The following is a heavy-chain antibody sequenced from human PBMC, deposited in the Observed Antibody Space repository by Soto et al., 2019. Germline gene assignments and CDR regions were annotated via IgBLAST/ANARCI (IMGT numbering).Heavy chain of an antibody. Sequence: GGSLRLSCAASGFTFSSYSMNWVRQAPGKGLEWVSAISGSGGSTYYADSVKGRFTISRDNSKNTLYLQMNSLRAEDTAVYYWAKTVGYRGPKLDYWGQGTLVPVSS. CDR1: GFTFSSYS. V-gene: IGHV3-23*01. CDR3: AKTVGYRGPKLDY. J-gene: IGHJ4*02. CDR2: ISGSGGST. D-gene: IGHD5-12*01.